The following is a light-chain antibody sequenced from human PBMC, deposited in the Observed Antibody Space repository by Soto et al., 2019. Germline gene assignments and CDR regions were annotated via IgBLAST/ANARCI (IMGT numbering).Light chain of an antibody. J-gene: IGKJ2*01. CDR3: QQYGSSPRT. Sequence: EIVLTQSPGTLTLSPGERATLSCRASQSVSSSYLGWYQQKPGQAPRLLIYGASSRAPGIPDRFSGSGSGTDFTLTISRLEPEDLAVYYCQQYGSSPRTFGQGTKLEIK. CDR1: QSVSSSY. CDR2: GAS. V-gene: IGKV3-20*01.